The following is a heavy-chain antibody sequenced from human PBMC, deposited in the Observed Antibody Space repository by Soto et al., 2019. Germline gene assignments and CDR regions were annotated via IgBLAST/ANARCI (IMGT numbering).Heavy chain of an antibody. CDR3: ASARADIVVVPAAMGDYYYYYMDV. D-gene: IGHD2-2*01. J-gene: IGHJ6*03. Sequence: SWVRQAPGQGLEWMGWISAYNGNTNYAQKLQGRVTMTTDTSTSTAYMELRSLRSDDTAVYYCASARADIVVVPAAMGDYYYYYMDVWGEGTTVTVSS. V-gene: IGHV1-18*01. CDR2: ISAYNGNT.